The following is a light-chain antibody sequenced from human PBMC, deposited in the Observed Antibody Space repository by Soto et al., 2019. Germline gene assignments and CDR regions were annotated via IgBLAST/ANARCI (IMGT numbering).Light chain of an antibody. CDR2: EVS. V-gene: IGLV2-14*03. J-gene: IGLJ1*01. CDR3: SSYTTSSTPV. Sequence: VLTQPASVFGSPGQSITISCTGTSSDVGGYNFVSWYQQHPGKAPKLMIYEVSSRPSGVSNRFSGSKSGNTASLTISGLQPEDEADYYCSSYTTSSTPVFGTGTKVTVL. CDR1: SSDVGGYNF.